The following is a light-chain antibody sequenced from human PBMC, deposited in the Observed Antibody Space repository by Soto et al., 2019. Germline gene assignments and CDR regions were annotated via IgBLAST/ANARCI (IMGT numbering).Light chain of an antibody. CDR1: SSDVGGYNY. CDR2: EVS. Sequence: QSVLTQPPSASGSPGQSVTISCTGTSSDVGGYNYVSWYQQHPGKAPKLMIYEVSKRPSGVPDRFSGSKSGNTASLTVSGLQAEDEADYYWRSYAGSLFGGGTKVTVL. CDR3: RSYAGSL. J-gene: IGLJ2*01. V-gene: IGLV2-8*01.